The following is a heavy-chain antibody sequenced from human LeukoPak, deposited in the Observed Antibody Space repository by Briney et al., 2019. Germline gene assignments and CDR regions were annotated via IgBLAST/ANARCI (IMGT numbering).Heavy chain of an antibody. CDR3: ARVVPAAPYNWFDP. V-gene: IGHV1-3*01. J-gene: IGHJ5*02. Sequence: ASVKVSCKASGYTFTSYAIHWVRQAPGQRLEWMGWINAGNGNTKYSQKFQGRVTITRDTSASTAYMELSSLRSEDTAVYYCARVVPAAPYNWFDPWGQGTLVTVSS. CDR2: INAGNGNT. D-gene: IGHD2-2*01. CDR1: GYTFTSYA.